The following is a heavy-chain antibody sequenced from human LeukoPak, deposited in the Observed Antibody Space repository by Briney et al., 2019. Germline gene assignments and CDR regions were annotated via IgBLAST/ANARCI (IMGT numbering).Heavy chain of an antibody. CDR2: IYSGGST. CDR3: ARDLAVTSLGY. Sequence: PGGSLRLSCAASGFTVSSNYMSWVRQAPGKGLEWVSVIYSGGSTYYADSVKGRFTISRDNPKNTLYLQMNSLRAEDTAVYYCARDLAVTSLGYWGQGTLVTVSS. CDR1: GFTVSSNY. V-gene: IGHV3-53*01. D-gene: IGHD4-17*01. J-gene: IGHJ4*02.